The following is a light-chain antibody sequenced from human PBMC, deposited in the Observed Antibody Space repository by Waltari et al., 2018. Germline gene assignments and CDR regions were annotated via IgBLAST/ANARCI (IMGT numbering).Light chain of an antibody. J-gene: IGKJ2*01. CDR1: QNVNSF. CDR3: QQRGNLPET. V-gene: IGKV3-11*01. Sequence: EIVLTQSPGTLSLSPGDRATLSCRASQNVNSFLAWYQQKRGQAPRLLIYDASKRATGIPDRISGSGSGTDFTLTISSLDPEDFAIYYCQQRGNLPETFGRGTRVEMK. CDR2: DAS.